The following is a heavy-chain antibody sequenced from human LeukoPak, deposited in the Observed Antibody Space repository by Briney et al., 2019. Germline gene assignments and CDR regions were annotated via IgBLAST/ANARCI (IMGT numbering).Heavy chain of an antibody. V-gene: IGHV1-69*02. D-gene: IGHD2-2*02. CDR1: GGTFSSYT. CDR3: ARYPTGDCSSTSCYTWWFDP. CDR2: IIPILGIA. Sequence: GASVKVSCKASGGTFSSYTISWVRQAPGQGLEWMGRIIPILGIANYAQKFQGRVTITADKSTSTAYMELSSLRSEDTAVYYCARYPTGDCSSTSCYTWWFDPWGQGTLVTVSS. J-gene: IGHJ5*02.